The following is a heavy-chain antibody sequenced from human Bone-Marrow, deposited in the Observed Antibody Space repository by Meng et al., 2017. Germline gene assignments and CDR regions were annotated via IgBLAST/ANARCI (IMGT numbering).Heavy chain of an antibody. CDR2: IRSKAYGGTT. Sequence: GESLKISCAASGFTFSSYWMSWFRQAPGKGLEWVGFIRSKAYGGTTEYAASVKGRFTISRDDSKSIAYLQMNSLKTEDTAVYYCTRAWFGELQRYYFDYWGQGTLVTVSS. D-gene: IGHD3-10*01. V-gene: IGHV3-49*03. CDR3: TRAWFGELQRYYFDY. CDR1: GFTFSSYW. J-gene: IGHJ4*02.